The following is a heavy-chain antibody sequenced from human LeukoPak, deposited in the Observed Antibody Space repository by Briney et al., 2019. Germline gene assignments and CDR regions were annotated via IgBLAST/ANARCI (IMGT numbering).Heavy chain of an antibody. D-gene: IGHD2-15*01. CDR2: INSGGTSI. V-gene: IGHV3-48*03. Sequence: PGGSLRLSCAASGFTFSSYEMNWVRQAPGKGLEWVSYINSGGTSIYYADSVKGRFTISRDNAKNSLYLQMNSLRAEGTAVYYCARDLRAGCSGGSCYSSPFQHWGQGTLVTVSS. CDR3: ARDLRAGCSGGSCYSSPFQH. J-gene: IGHJ1*01. CDR1: GFTFSSYE.